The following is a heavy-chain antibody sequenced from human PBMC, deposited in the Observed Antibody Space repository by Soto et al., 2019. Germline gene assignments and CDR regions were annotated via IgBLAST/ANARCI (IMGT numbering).Heavy chain of an antibody. V-gene: IGHV3-30*18. Sequence: PGGSLRLSCAASGFTFSSYGMHWVRQAPGKGLEWVAVISYDGSNKYYADSVKGRFTVSRDKSKNTLYLQVNSLRAEDTAVYYCAKDKVPVVVTAPFXYWGQGTLVTVSS. CDR3: AKDKVPVVVTAPFXY. CDR1: GFTFSSYG. D-gene: IGHD2-21*02. J-gene: IGHJ4*02. CDR2: ISYDGSNK.